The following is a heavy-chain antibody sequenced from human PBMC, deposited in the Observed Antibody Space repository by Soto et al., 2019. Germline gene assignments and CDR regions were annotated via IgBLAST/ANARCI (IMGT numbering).Heavy chain of an antibody. CDR1: SGSVSDSYW. V-gene: IGHV4-4*02. Sequence: QVQLQESGPGLVKPSGTLSLTCAVSSGSVSDSYWWSWGRQPPGKGMEWIGESYHSGSTNYNPSLKSRVIMSVDKSKNQFSLTLNSVTAADTAVYYCARGVDYRFDSWGQGTLVTVSS. CDR2: SYHSGST. D-gene: IGHD4-4*01. J-gene: IGHJ4*02. CDR3: ARGVDYRFDS.